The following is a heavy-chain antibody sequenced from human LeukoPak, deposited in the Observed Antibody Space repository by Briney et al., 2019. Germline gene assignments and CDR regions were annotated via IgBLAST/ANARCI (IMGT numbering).Heavy chain of an antibody. D-gene: IGHD2-2*02. V-gene: IGHV3-30*18. J-gene: IGHJ6*02. CDR2: ISYDGSNK. CDR3: AKDLITYCSSTSCYRYYYYYGMDV. Sequence: GGSLRLSCAASGFTFSSYGMHWVRQAPGKGLEWVAVISYDGSNKYYADSVKGRFTISRDNSKNTLYLQMNSLRAEDTAVYYCAKDLITYCSSTSCYRYYYYYGMDVWGQGTTVTVSS. CDR1: GFTFSSYG.